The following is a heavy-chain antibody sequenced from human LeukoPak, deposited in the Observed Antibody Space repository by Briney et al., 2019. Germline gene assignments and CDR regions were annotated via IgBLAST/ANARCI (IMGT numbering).Heavy chain of an antibody. D-gene: IGHD3-10*01. CDR3: AKGGLWYGKSDH. Sequence: PGRSLRLSCTASGFTFSNYAMSWVRQAPGKGLEWVSTITGSGDSTYNADSVKGRFTISRDNSENTLYLQMNSLRAEDTAVYYCAKGGLWYGKSDHWGQGTLVTVSS. J-gene: IGHJ4*02. CDR2: ITGSGDST. V-gene: IGHV3-23*01. CDR1: GFTFSNYA.